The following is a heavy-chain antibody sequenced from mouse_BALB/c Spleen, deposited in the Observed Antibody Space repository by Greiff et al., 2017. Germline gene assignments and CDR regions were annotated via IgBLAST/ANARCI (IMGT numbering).Heavy chain of an antibody. CDR2: IRNKANGYTT. CDR3: AKAYYRYDEFAY. D-gene: IGHD2-14*01. CDR1: GFTFTDYY. Sequence: EVKLMESGGGLVQPGGSLRLSCATSGFTFTDYYMSWVRQPPGKALEWLGFIRNKANGYTTEYSASVKGRFTISRDNSQSILYLQMNTLRAEDSATYYCAKAYYRYDEFAYWGQGTLVTVSA. V-gene: IGHV7-3*02. J-gene: IGHJ3*01.